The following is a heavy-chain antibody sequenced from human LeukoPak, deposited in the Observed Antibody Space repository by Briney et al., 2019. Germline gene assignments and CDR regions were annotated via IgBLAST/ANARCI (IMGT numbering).Heavy chain of an antibody. V-gene: IGHV3-53*01. D-gene: IGHD4-17*01. Sequence: PGGSLRLSCAASGFTVSSNYMNWVRQAPGKGLEWVSVIYGGGNIYYADSVKGRFTISGDNSKNTVYLQMNSLRAEDTALYYCAKGGVYGDYYFDYWGQGTLVTVSS. CDR1: GFTVSSNY. CDR3: AKGGVYGDYYFDY. CDR2: IYGGGNI. J-gene: IGHJ4*02.